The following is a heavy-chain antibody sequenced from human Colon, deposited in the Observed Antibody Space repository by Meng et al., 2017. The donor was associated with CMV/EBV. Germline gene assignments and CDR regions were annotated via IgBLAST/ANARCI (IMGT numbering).Heavy chain of an antibody. CDR2: INPNGGGT. D-gene: IGHD1-7*01. Sequence: ASVKVSCKASGYTFTDYYLHWVRQAPGQGLEWMGWINPNGGGTDYAQTFQGRVTMTRDTSTTTAYLEVNRLTSDDTVTYYCARVKCGTTSCSQGLDPWGQGTLVTVSS. CDR3: ARVKCGTTSCSQGLDP. CDR1: GYTFTDYY. J-gene: IGHJ5*02. V-gene: IGHV1-2*02.